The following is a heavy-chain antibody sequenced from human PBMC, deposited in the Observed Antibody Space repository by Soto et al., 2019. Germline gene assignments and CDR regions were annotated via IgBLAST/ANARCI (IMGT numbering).Heavy chain of an antibody. Sequence: SETLSLTCAVYGGSFSGYYWSWIRQPPGKGLEWIGEINHSGSTNYNPSLKSRVTISVDTSKNQFSLKLSSVTAADTAVYYCARGRGALLWFGEIYYFDYWGHGTLVTVSS. CDR1: GGSFSGYY. J-gene: IGHJ4*01. V-gene: IGHV4-34*01. D-gene: IGHD3-10*01. CDR3: ARGRGALLWFGEIYYFDY. CDR2: INHSGST.